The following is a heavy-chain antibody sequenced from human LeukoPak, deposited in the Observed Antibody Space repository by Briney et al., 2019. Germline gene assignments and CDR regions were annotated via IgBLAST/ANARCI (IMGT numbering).Heavy chain of an antibody. J-gene: IGHJ4*02. CDR3: AKGSGSPYYFDY. Sequence: GGSLRLSCAASGFAFSNFAMTWVRQAPGKGLECVSLISGNGGATYYADSVKGRFTISRDNSKSTLFLQMNSLRADDTAVYYCAKGSGSPYYFDYWGQGTRVTVSS. V-gene: IGHV3-23*01. D-gene: IGHD3-10*01. CDR2: ISGNGGAT. CDR1: GFAFSNFA.